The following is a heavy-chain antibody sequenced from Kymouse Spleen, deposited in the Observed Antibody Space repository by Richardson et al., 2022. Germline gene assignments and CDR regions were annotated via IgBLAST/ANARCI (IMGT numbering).Heavy chain of an antibody. CDR1: GFTFSSYS. J-gene: IGHJ4*02. D-gene: IGHD1-7*01. V-gene: IGHV3-48*02. CDR3: AREGYNWNYSYFDY. CDR2: ISSSSSTI. Sequence: EVQLVESGGGLVQPGGSLRLSCAASGFTFSSYSMNWVRQAPGKGLEWVSYISSSSSTIYYADSVKGRFTISRDNAKNSLYLQMNSLRDEDTAVYYCAREGYNWNYSYFDYWGQGTLVTVSS.